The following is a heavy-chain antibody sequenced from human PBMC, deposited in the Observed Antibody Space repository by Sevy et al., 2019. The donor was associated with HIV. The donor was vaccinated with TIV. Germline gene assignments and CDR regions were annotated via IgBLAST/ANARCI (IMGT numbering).Heavy chain of an antibody. D-gene: IGHD3-10*02. CDR1: GFTFDDYA. Sequence: GGSLRLSCAASGFTFDDYAMHWVRQAPGKSLEWVSGMSWNSGSIGYADSVKGRFTISRDNAKNSLYLQMNSLRAEDTALYYCAKDTRKYYVGVGHAFDIWGQGTMVTVSS. J-gene: IGHJ3*02. CDR2: MSWNSGSI. CDR3: AKDTRKYYVGVGHAFDI. V-gene: IGHV3-9*01.